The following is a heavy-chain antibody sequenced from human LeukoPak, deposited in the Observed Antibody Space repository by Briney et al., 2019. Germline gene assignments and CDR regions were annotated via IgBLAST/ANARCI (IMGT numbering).Heavy chain of an antibody. Sequence: GGSLRLSCEASGFTFSRYWMHWVRQAPGKGLVWVSRIKSDGKTNYADSVKGRFTISRDNAKNSLYLQMNSLRAEDTAVYYCARLVGATDSPSDYWGQGSLVTVSS. CDR3: ARLVGATDSPSDY. J-gene: IGHJ4*02. V-gene: IGHV3-74*01. D-gene: IGHD1-26*01. CDR1: GFTFSRYW. CDR2: IKSDGKT.